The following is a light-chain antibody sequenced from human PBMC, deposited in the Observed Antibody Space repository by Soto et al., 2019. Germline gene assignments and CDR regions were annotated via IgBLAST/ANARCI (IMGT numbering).Light chain of an antibody. Sequence: DIVMTQSPDSMAVSLGERATINCKYSRNVLYSSNNKNYLAWYQQKPGKAPKLLIYKAYTLKSGVTSRFRGSGSGTEFTITISSLQPDDFATYYCQHYNSYSEAVGQGTKVEIK. J-gene: IGKJ1*01. CDR1: RNVLYSSNNKNY. CDR2: KAY. CDR3: QHYNSYSEA. V-gene: IGKV4-1*01.